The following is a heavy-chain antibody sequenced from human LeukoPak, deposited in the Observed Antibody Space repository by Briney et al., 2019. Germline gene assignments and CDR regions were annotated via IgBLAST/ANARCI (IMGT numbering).Heavy chain of an antibody. CDR2: ISSSGNT. V-gene: IGHV3-23*01. J-gene: IGHJ4*02. D-gene: IGHD6-13*01. Sequence: ETLSLTCTVSGASITSGGHYWTWIRQHPGKGLDWVSSISSSGNTYYADSVKGRFTISRDNSKNMLYLQMNSLRAEDTAVYYCVKGRISEDGLDFWGQGTLVTVSS. CDR1: GASITSGGHY. CDR3: VKGRISEDGLDF.